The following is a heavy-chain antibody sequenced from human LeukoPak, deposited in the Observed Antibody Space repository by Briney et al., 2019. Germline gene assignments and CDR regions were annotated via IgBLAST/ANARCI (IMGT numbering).Heavy chain of an antibody. CDR3: ARDYYGSWSYSTDY. Sequence: EASVKVFCKSSGYTFTDYQVHWVRQAPGQGLEWMGWIDPNSGGTNYAQKFQGRVTMTRDTSISTTYMDLSRLRSDDTAVYYCARDYYGSWSYSTDYWGQGTLVTVSS. CDR1: GYTFTDYQ. D-gene: IGHD3-10*01. J-gene: IGHJ4*02. CDR2: IDPNSGGT. V-gene: IGHV1-2*02.